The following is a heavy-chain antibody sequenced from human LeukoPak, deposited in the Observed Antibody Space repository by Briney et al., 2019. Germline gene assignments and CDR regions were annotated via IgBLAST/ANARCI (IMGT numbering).Heavy chain of an antibody. J-gene: IGHJ4*02. CDR3: AVWGYRPESTTRYARFDY. D-gene: IGHD2/OR15-2a*01. V-gene: IGHV1-24*01. CDR2: FAPGSET. CDR1: GDTLSEFS. Sequence: ASVKVSCKVSGDTLSEFSMQWVRQAPGKGLEWMGVFAPGSETIYAQKFQGRLSMTEDTSRDTACMELNSLRSEDTAVYFCAVWGYRPESTTRYARFDYWGQGSLVTVSS.